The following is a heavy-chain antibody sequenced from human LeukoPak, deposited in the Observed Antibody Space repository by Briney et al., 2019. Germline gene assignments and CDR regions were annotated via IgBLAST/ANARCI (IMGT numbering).Heavy chain of an antibody. Sequence: GGSLRLSCAASGFTFSNAWMSWVRQAPGKGLEGVGRIKSKTDGGTTDYAAPVKGRFTISRDDSKNTLYLQMNSLKTEDTAVYYCTTTTDIVVVPAADDAFDIWGQGTMVTVSS. V-gene: IGHV3-15*01. CDR2: IKSKTDGGTT. D-gene: IGHD2-2*01. CDR1: GFTFSNAW. CDR3: TTTTDIVVVPAADDAFDI. J-gene: IGHJ3*02.